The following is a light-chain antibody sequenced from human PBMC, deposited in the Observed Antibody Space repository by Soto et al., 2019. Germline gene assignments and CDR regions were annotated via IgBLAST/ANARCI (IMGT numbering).Light chain of an antibody. V-gene: IGKV1-39*01. CDR3: QQSYSTTRT. CDR2: AAS. Sequence: DIQITQSPSSLSASVGDRVTITCRASQSISSYLNWYRQKPGKAPKILIYAASRLQSGVPSRFSGSGAGPDCTRTISSLQPEDVATAYCQQSYSTTRTFGQGTKVDIK. J-gene: IGKJ1*01. CDR1: QSISSY.